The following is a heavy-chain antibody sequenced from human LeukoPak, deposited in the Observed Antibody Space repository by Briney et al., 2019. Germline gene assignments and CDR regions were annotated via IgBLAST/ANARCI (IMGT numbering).Heavy chain of an antibody. Sequence: PEGSLRLSCAASGFTFSSSWMHWVRQAPGEGLVWVSRINTDGSTTTYADSVKGRFTISRDNAKNTLYLQMNSLRVEDTAVYYCARVVTSNFDYWGQGTLVTVSS. CDR2: INTDGSTT. D-gene: IGHD5-18*01. CDR3: ARVVTSNFDY. V-gene: IGHV3-74*01. J-gene: IGHJ4*02. CDR1: GFTFSSSW.